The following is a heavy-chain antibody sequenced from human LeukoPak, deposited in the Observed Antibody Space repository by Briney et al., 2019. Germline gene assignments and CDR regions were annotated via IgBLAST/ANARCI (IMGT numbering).Heavy chain of an antibody. CDR1: GFTLSRHW. CDR3: ARSYYGSGTSYGMDV. D-gene: IGHD3-10*01. Sequence: PGGSLRLSCAVSGFTLSRHWMSWISQAPGKGLEWLANIKQDGSEKYYVDSVEGRFTISRDNAKNSLYLQMNSLRAEDTAVYYCARSYYGSGTSYGMDVWGQGTTVTVSS. V-gene: IGHV3-7*01. J-gene: IGHJ6*02. CDR2: IKQDGSEK.